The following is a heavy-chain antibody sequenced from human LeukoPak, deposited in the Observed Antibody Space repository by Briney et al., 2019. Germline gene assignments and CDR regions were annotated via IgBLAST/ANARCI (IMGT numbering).Heavy chain of an antibody. D-gene: IGHD1-26*01. CDR3: AREVGGTFYYYGMDV. J-gene: IGHJ6*02. CDR2: IYYSGST. V-gene: IGHV4-31*03. CDR1: GGSISSGGYY. Sequence: SETLSLTCTVSGGSISSGGYYWSWIRQHPGKGLEWIGYIYYSGSTCYNPSLKSRVTISVDTSKNQFSLKLSSVTAADTAVYYCAREVGGTFYYYGMDVWGQGTTVTVSS.